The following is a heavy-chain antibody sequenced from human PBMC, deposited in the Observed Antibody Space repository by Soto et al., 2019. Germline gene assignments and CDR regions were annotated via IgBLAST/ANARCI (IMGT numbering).Heavy chain of an antibody. Sequence: GESLKISCKGSGYSFTSYWIGWVRQMPGKGLEWMGIIYPGDSDTRYSPSFQGQVTISADKSISTAYLQWSSLKASDTAMYYCARNYSGSTPRGAFDIWGQGTMVTVSS. CDR3: ARNYSGSTPRGAFDI. CDR1: GYSFTSYW. CDR2: IYPGDSDT. J-gene: IGHJ3*02. D-gene: IGHD1-26*01. V-gene: IGHV5-51*01.